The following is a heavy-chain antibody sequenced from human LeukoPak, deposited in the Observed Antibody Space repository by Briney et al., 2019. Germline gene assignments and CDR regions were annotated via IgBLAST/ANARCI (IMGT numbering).Heavy chain of an antibody. CDR1: GGSISSYY. D-gene: IGHD5-12*01. J-gene: IGHJ4*02. V-gene: IGHV4-59*01. CDR3: ARGGAIAATIYSY. CDR2: IYYSGST. Sequence: ETLSLTCTVSGGSISSYYWSWIRRPPGKGLEWIGYIYYSGSTNYNPPLKSRLNISVDTSKNQFSLNLSSVTAADTAVYYCARGGAIAATIYSYWGQGTLVTVSS.